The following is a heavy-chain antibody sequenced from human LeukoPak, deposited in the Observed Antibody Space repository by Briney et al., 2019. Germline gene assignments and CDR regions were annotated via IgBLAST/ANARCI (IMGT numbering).Heavy chain of an antibody. D-gene: IGHD3-16*02. CDR3: ARGLEAMITFGGVIAYYFDY. CDR1: GFTFSSYS. V-gene: IGHV3-21*01. Sequence: PGGSLRLSCAASGFTFSSYSMNWVRQAPGKGLEWVSSISSSSSYICYADSVKGRFTISRDNAKNSLYLQMNSLRAEDTAVYYCARGLEAMITFGGVIAYYFDYWGQGTLVTVSS. CDR2: ISSSSSYI. J-gene: IGHJ4*02.